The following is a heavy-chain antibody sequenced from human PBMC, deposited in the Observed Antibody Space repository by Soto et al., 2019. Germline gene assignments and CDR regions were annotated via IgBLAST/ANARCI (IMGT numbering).Heavy chain of an antibody. CDR1: GFTFSSYG. J-gene: IGHJ3*02. D-gene: IGHD6-13*01. CDR2: ISYDGSNK. Sequence: QVQLVESGGGVVQPGRSLRLSCAASGFTFSSYGMHWVRQAPGKGLEWVAVISYDGSNKYYADSVKGRFTISRDNSKNTLYLQMNSLRAEDTAVYYCAKDQGYRSSWYEGAFDIWGQGTMVTVSS. CDR3: AKDQGYRSSWYEGAFDI. V-gene: IGHV3-30*18.